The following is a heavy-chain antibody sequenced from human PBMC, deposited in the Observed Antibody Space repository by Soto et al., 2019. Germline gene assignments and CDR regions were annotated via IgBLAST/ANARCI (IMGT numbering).Heavy chain of an antibody. Sequence: GGSLRLSCAASGFTFSSYSMNWVRQAPGKGLEWVSYISSSSSTIYYADSVKGRFTISRDNAKNSLYLQMNSLRAEDTAVYYCASEYCSSTSCLNWFDPWGQGTPVTVSS. J-gene: IGHJ5*02. D-gene: IGHD2-2*01. CDR3: ASEYCSSTSCLNWFDP. CDR1: GFTFSSYS. V-gene: IGHV3-48*01. CDR2: ISSSSSTI.